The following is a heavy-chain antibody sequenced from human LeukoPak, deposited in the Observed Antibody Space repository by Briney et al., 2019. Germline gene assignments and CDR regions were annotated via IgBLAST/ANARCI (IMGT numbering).Heavy chain of an antibody. D-gene: IGHD6-13*01. Sequence: SETLSLTCTVSGGSISSYYWSWIRQPPGKGLEWIGYIYYSGSTNYNPSLKSRVTISVDTSKNQFSLKLSSVTAADTAVYYCARSGIAAAMDVWGQGTTVTVSS. CDR2: IYYSGST. J-gene: IGHJ6*02. V-gene: IGHV4-59*01. CDR1: GGSISSYY. CDR3: ARSGIAAAMDV.